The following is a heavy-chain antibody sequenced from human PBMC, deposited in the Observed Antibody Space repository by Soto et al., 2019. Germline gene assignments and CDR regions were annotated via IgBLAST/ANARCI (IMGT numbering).Heavy chain of an antibody. D-gene: IGHD2-2*01. CDR2: ISAYNGNT. CDR3: ARVDCISTSCYLRGGAFDI. V-gene: IGHV1-18*01. Sequence: QVQLVQSGAEVKKPGASVKVSCKASGYTFTSYGISWVRQAPGQGLEWMGWISAYNGNTNYAQKLQGRATMTTDTSTSTAYMELRSLRSDDTAVYYCARVDCISTSCYLRGGAFDIWGQGTMVTVSS. CDR1: GYTFTSYG. J-gene: IGHJ3*02.